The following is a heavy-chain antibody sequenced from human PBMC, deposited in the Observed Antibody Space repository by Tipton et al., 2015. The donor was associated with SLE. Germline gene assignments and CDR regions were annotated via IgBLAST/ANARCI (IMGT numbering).Heavy chain of an antibody. J-gene: IGHJ5*02. CDR1: GGTFSTHG. CDR3: TRDIGLTWFGA. D-gene: IGHD1-20*01. CDR2: IFPMRGST. Sequence: QVQLVQSGAEVKKPGSSVKVSCKASGGTFSTHGISWVRQAPGQGLEWMGGIFPMRGSTMYAQRFQGRVTISADESTSTAYMELGSLRSDDTAVYYCTRDIGLTWFGAWGQGTLVTVSS. V-gene: IGHV1-69*01.